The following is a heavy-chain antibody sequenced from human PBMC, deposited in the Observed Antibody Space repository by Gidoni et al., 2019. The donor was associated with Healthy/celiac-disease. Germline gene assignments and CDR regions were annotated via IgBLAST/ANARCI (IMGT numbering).Heavy chain of an antibody. J-gene: IGHJ4*02. CDR3: VKGSPRPVDY. Sequence: EVQLVESGGGLVQPGGYLSLSCSASGFTFSSYAMHWVRQAPGKGLEYVSAISSNGGSTYYADSVKGRFTISRDNSKNTLYLQMSSLRAEDTAVYYCVKGSPRPVDYWGQGTLVTVSS. D-gene: IGHD3-10*01. CDR2: ISSNGGST. CDR1: GFTFSSYA. V-gene: IGHV3-64D*09.